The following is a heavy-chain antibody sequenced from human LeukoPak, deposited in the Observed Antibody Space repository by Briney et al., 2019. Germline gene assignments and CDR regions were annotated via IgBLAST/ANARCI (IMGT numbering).Heavy chain of an antibody. J-gene: IGHJ4*02. CDR2: INPNSGGT. D-gene: IGHD3-10*01. CDR3: ARALYGSGSYYNLPDY. Sequence: ASVKVSCKASGYTFTGYYMHWVRQAPGQGLEWMGRINPNSGGTNYARKFQGRVTMTRDTSISTAYMELSRLRSDDTAVYYCARALYGSGSYYNLPDYWGQGTLVTVSS. CDR1: GYTFTGYY. V-gene: IGHV1-2*06.